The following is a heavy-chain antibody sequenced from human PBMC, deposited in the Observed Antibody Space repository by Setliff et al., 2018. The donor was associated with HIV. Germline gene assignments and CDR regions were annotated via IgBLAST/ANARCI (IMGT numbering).Heavy chain of an antibody. D-gene: IGHD2-8*01. J-gene: IGHJ4*02. CDR1: GGSFSVYY. CDR3: ARDPYCPNTCYEDFTFDS. V-gene: IGHV4-59*01. CDR2: IYYSGST. Sequence: SETLSLTCAVYGGSFSVYYWNWIRQPPGKGLEWIGFIYYSGSTNYSPSLKSRVTISVDSSKNQFSLKLTSVTAADAAIYYCARDPYCPNTCYEDFTFDSWGQGTLVTVSS.